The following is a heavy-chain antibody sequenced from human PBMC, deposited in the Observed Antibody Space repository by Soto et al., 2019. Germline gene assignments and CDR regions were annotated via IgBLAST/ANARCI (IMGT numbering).Heavy chain of an antibody. CDR3: ARDYCGSGSYKDYYYYYMDV. D-gene: IGHD3-10*01. Sequence: QVQLQESGPGLVKPSETLSLTCTVSGGSISSYYWSWIRQPPGKGLEWIGYIYYSGSTNYNPSLKSRVTISVDTSKNQFYLRLSSVTASDTAVYYCARDYCGSGSYKDYYYYYMDVWGKGTTVTVSS. V-gene: IGHV4-59*01. CDR1: GGSISSYY. J-gene: IGHJ6*03. CDR2: IYYSGST.